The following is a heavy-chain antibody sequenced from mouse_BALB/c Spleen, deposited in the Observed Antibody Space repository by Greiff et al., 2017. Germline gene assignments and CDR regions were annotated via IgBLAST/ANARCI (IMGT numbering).Heavy chain of an antibody. CDR1: GFTFSDYY. Sequence: EVMLVESGGGLVKPGGSLKLSCAASGFTFSDYYMYWVRQTPEKRLEWVATISDGGSYTYYPDSVKGRFTISRDNAKNNLYLQMSSLKSEDTAMYYGARGDYGPYYYAMDYWGQGTSVTVSS. D-gene: IGHD1-1*02. J-gene: IGHJ4*01. CDR3: ARGDYGPYYYAMDY. V-gene: IGHV5-4*02. CDR2: ISDGGSYT.